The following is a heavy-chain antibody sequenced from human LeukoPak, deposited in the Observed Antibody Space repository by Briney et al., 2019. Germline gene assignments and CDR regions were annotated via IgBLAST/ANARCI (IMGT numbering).Heavy chain of an antibody. CDR1: GGSFSGYY. J-gene: IGHJ3*02. V-gene: IGHV4-59*01. CDR2: IYYSGST. D-gene: IGHD6-13*01. Sequence: SETLSLTCAVYGGSFSGYYWSWIRQPPGKGLEWIGYIYYSGSTNYNPSLKSRVTISVDTSKNQFSLKLSSVTAADTAVYYCAREGTAGTAFDIWGQGTMVTVSS. CDR3: AREGTAGTAFDI.